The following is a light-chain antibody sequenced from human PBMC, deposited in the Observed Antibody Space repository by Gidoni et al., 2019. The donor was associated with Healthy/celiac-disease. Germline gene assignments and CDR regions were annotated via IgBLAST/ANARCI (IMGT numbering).Light chain of an antibody. Sequence: EIVLTQSPGTLSLSPGERATLSCRASQSVSSSYLAWYQQKPGQAPRLLIYGASSRATGIPDRFRGRGSGTDFTLTISRLEPEDFAVSYCQQYGSSPGLTFGGGTKVEIK. CDR3: QQYGSSPGLT. CDR2: GAS. CDR1: QSVSSSY. V-gene: IGKV3-20*01. J-gene: IGKJ4*01.